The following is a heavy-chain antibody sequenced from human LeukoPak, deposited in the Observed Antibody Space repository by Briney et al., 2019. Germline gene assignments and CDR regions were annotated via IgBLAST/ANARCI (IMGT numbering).Heavy chain of an antibody. D-gene: IGHD3-22*01. V-gene: IGHV1-2*02. Sequence: ASVKVSCKASGYTFTGYYMHWVRQAPGQGLEWMGWINPNSGGTNYAQKFQGRVTMTRDTSISTAYMELSRLRSGDTAVYYCARDKTYYYDSSGSPGYGMDVWGQGTTVTVSS. J-gene: IGHJ6*02. CDR2: INPNSGGT. CDR1: GYTFTGYY. CDR3: ARDKTYYYDSSGSPGYGMDV.